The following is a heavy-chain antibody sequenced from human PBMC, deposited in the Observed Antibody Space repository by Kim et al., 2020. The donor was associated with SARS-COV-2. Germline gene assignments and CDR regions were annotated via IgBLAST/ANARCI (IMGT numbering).Heavy chain of an antibody. D-gene: IGHD3-3*01. J-gene: IGHJ4*02. Sequence: GGSLRLSCAASGFTFDDYAMHWVRQAPGKGLEWVSLISGDGGSTYYADSVKGRFTISRDNSKNSLYLQMNSLRTEDTALYYCAKPKPQRLLRFLEWLSPPFDYWGQGTLVTVSS. CDR2: ISGDGGST. CDR3: AKPKPQRLLRFLEWLSPPFDY. CDR1: GFTFDDYA. V-gene: IGHV3-43*02.